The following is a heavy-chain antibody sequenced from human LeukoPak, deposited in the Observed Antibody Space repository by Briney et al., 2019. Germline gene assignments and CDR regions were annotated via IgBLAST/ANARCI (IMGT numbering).Heavy chain of an antibody. J-gene: IGHJ4*02. CDR3: AKDERNWNYNLASQTYD. Sequence: GGSLRLSCAASGFTFSSYAMSWVRQAPGKGLEWVSAISGSGGSTYYADSVKGRFTVSRDNSKNTLYLQMSGLRAEDTAVYYCAKDERNWNYNLASQTYDWGQGTLGTVSS. CDR2: ISGSGGST. V-gene: IGHV3-23*01. D-gene: IGHD1-7*01. CDR1: GFTFSSYA.